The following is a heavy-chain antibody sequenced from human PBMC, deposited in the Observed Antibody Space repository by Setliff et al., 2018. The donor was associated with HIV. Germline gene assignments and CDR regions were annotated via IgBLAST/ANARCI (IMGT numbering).Heavy chain of an antibody. J-gene: IGHJ6*02. D-gene: IGHD3-22*01. Sequence: ASVKVSCKASAYTFTNYYIHWVRQGPGQGLEWVGIMNPSGGSTTYAQKFQDRVTMTRDTSTSTGYMELRSLRSEDTAVYYCARGSDASGYYPIYYYYGMDVWGQGTTVTVAS. CDR1: AYTFTNYY. CDR2: MNPSGGST. CDR3: ARGSDASGYYPIYYYYGMDV. V-gene: IGHV1-46*01.